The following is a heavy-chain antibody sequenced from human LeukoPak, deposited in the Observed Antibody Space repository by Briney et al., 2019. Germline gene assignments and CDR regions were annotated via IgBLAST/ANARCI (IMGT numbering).Heavy chain of an antibody. Sequence: PGGSLRLSCAASGFTFSSFPMHWVRRVPGKGLEYVSAISSTGETSYYANSVKDRFTISRDNSKNTLYLQMGSLRAEDMAVYYCARVVSGSGSKYFDYWGQGTLVTVSS. D-gene: IGHD3-10*01. J-gene: IGHJ4*02. V-gene: IGHV3-64*01. CDR3: ARVVSGSGSKYFDY. CDR2: ISSTGETS. CDR1: GFTFSSFP.